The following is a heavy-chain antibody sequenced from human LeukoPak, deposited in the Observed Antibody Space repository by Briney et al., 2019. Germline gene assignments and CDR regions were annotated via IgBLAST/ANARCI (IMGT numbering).Heavy chain of an antibody. D-gene: IGHD4-17*01. V-gene: IGHV1-18*01. Sequence: ASVKVSCKASGYTFTSYGISWVRQAPGQGLEWMGWISAYNGNTNYAKKLQGRVTMTTDTSTSTAYMELRSLRSDDTAVYYCAVDYGDYANYYYYGMDVWGQGTTVTVSS. CDR2: ISAYNGNT. J-gene: IGHJ6*02. CDR1: GYTFTSYG. CDR3: AVDYGDYANYYYYGMDV.